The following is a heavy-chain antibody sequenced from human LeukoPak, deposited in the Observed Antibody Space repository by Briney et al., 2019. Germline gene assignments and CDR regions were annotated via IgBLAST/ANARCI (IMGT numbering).Heavy chain of an antibody. CDR1: GGSISSYY. V-gene: IGHV4-59*01. D-gene: IGHD6-19*01. Sequence: SETLSLTCTVSGGSISSYYWSWIRQPTGKGLEWIGYIYYSGNTNYNPSLKSRVTISVDTSKNQFSLKLSSVTAADTAVYYCARDRLSSGWYDYWGQGTLVTVSS. CDR2: IYYSGNT. CDR3: ARDRLSSGWYDY. J-gene: IGHJ4*02.